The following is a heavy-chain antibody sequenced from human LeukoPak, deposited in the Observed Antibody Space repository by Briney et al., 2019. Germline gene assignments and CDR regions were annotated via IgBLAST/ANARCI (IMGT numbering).Heavy chain of an antibody. Sequence: GGSLRLSCAASGFTFSSSAMSWVRQAPGKGLEWVSAINGGGGSTYYADSVKGRFTISRDNSKNTLYLQMNSLRAEDTAVYYCATSGIAVAGTRYYFDYWGQGTLVTVSS. V-gene: IGHV3-23*01. D-gene: IGHD6-19*01. J-gene: IGHJ4*02. CDR1: GFTFSSSA. CDR2: INGGGGST. CDR3: ATSGIAVAGTRYYFDY.